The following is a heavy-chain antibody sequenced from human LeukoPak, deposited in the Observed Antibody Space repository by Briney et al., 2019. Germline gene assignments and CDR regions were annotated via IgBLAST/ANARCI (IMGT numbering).Heavy chain of an antibody. J-gene: IGHJ4*02. V-gene: IGHV3-48*01. D-gene: IGHD1-26*01. CDR3: VSQSYSGSDNFYFHY. CDR2: ISSSSSTI. CDR1: GFTFSSYS. Sequence: PGGSLRLSCAASGFTFSSYSMNWVRQAPGKGLEWVSYISSSSSTIYYADSVKGRFTISRDNAKNSLFLQMNSLRAEDTAVYYCVSQSYSGSDNFYFHYWGQGTLVAVSS.